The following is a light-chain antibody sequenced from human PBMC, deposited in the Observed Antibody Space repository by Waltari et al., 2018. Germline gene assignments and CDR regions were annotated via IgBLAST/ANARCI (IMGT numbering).Light chain of an antibody. V-gene: IGKV1-12*01. J-gene: IGKJ1*01. Sequence: DIRMTHSPSSVSASVGDRVTITCRASQDIRTCLAWYQQKPGKAPRLLIYHASGLQSGVPSRFSGSGSGTDFTLTISSLQPEDFATYSCQQSGTFPPTFGPGTKVEI. CDR3: QQSGTFPPT. CDR1: QDIRTC. CDR2: HAS.